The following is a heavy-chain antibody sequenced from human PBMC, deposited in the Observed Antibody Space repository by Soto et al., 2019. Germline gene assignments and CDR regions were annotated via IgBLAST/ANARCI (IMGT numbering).Heavy chain of an antibody. CDR3: ARGVRDGYYGMDV. J-gene: IGHJ6*02. CDR2: IYANGNA. D-gene: IGHD3-16*02. V-gene: IGHV4-4*07. Sequence: WTWIRQPAGKGLEWIGRIYANGNANYNPSLKSRVTMSADTSKNQFSLRLRSVTAADTAVYYCARGVRDGYYGMDVWGPGATVTVSS.